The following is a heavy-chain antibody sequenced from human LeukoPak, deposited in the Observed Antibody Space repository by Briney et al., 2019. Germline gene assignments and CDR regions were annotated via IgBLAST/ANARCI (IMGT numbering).Heavy chain of an antibody. J-gene: IGHJ4*02. V-gene: IGHV3-11*01. CDR2: ISSSGSTI. CDR1: GFTFSDYY. D-gene: IGHD3-3*01. Sequence: GGSLRLSCAASGFTFSDYYMSWIRQAPGKGLEWASYISSSGSTIYYADSVKGRFTISRDNAKNSLYLQMNSLRAEDTAVYYCARRASYDFWSGYLVYWGQGTLVTVSS. CDR3: ARRASYDFWSGYLVY.